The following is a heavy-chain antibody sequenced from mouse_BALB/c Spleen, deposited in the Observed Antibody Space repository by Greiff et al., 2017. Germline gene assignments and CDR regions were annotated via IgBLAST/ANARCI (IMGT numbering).Heavy chain of an antibody. CDR1: GYTFSSYW. CDR3: ARNPSYYGSSGDY. J-gene: IGHJ2*01. D-gene: IGHD1-1*01. Sequence: VQLQQSGAELMKPGASVKISCKATGYTFSSYWIAWVKQRPGHGLEWIGEILPGSGSTNYNEKFKGKATFTADTSSNTAYMQLSSLTSEDSAVYYCARNPSYYGSSGDYWGQGTTLTVSS. V-gene: IGHV1-9*01. CDR2: ILPGSGST.